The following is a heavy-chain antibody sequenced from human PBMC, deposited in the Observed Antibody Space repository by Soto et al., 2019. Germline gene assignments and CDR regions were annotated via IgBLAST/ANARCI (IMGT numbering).Heavy chain of an antibody. CDR3: ARVRTYYDSSGSLDY. CDR1: GYTFTGYF. V-gene: IGHV1-2*02. Sequence: GASVKVSCKSSGYTFTGYFMHWVRQAPGQGLEWMGWINPNSGDTKYTQKFRGRVTMTRDMSISTAYMELRRLTSDDTAVYYCARVRTYYDSSGSLDYWGQGTLVTVSS. D-gene: IGHD3-22*01. CDR2: INPNSGDT. J-gene: IGHJ4*02.